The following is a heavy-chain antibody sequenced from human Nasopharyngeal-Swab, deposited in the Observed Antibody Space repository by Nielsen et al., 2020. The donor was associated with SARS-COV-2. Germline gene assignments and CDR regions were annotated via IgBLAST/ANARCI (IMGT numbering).Heavy chain of an antibody. V-gene: IGHV3-23*01. CDR3: ARPDCGGDCFSPSYFDS. CDR1: GFTFSSYT. CDR2: ISGSGGST. D-gene: IGHD2-21*02. Sequence: GGSLRLSCAASGFTFSSYTMSWVRLAPGKGLEWVSAISGSGGSTYYADSVRGRFTISRDNAKNSLYLEMNSLRAEDMAVYYCARPDCGGDCFSPSYFDSWGQGTLVTVSS. J-gene: IGHJ4*02.